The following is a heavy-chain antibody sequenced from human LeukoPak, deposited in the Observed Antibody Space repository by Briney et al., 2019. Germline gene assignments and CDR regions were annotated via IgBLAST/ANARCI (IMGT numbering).Heavy chain of an antibody. CDR1: GFTLSSHS. CDR3: AKRLSAAGPSFDY. J-gene: IGHJ4*02. CDR2: FSGSGGSSYST. Sequence: GGSLRLSCAASGFTLSSHSISWVRQAPGKGPEWVSRFSGSGGSSYSTYYADSVRGRLTISRDNSKNTLYLQMNSLRAEDTAVYYCAKRLSAAGPSFDYWGQGTPVTVSS. V-gene: IGHV3-23*01. D-gene: IGHD6-13*01.